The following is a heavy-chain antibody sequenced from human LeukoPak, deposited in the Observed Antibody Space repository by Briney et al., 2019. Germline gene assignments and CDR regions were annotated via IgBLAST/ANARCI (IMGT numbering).Heavy chain of an antibody. D-gene: IGHD3-10*01. CDR1: GYTFTSYY. V-gene: IGHV1-46*01. J-gene: IGHJ4*02. Sequence: ASVKVSCKASGYTFTSYYMHWVRQAPGQGLEWMGIINPSGGSTSYAQKFQGRVTMTRDTSTSTVYMELRSLRSDDTAVYYCARSSHRDGDTFDYWGQGTLVTVSS. CDR2: INPSGGST. CDR3: ARSSHRDGDTFDY.